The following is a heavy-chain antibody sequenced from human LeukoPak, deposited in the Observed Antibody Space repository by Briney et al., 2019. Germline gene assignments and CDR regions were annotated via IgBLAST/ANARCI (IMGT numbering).Heavy chain of an antibody. CDR2: IYYSGSI. J-gene: IGHJ5*02. Sequence: SDTLSLTCAASGYSISSSNWWGWIRQPPGKGLEWIGYIYYSGSIYYNPSPKSRVTMSVDTSKNQFSLKLSSVTAADTAVYYCARARGSSSLPYNWFDPWGQGTLVTVSS. V-gene: IGHV4-28*05. CDR1: GYSISSSNW. CDR3: ARARGSSSLPYNWFDP. D-gene: IGHD6-6*01.